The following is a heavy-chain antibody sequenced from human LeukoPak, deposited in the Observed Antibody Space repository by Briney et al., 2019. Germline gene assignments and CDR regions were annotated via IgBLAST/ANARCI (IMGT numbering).Heavy chain of an antibody. D-gene: IGHD3-10*01. CDR2: IIPIFGTA. CDR1: GGTFSSYA. CDR3: ARDILLWFGELENAFDI. V-gene: IGHV1-69*13. J-gene: IGHJ3*02. Sequence: GASVKVSCKASGGTFSSYAISWVRQAPGQGLEWMGGIIPIFGTANYAQKFQGRVTITADESTSTAYMELRSLRSDDTAVYYCARDILLWFGELENAFDIWGQGTMVTVSS.